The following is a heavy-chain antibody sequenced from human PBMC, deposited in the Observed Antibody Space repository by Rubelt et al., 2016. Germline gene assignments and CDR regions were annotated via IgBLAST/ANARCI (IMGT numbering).Heavy chain of an antibody. Sequence: VQLVESGGGLVQPGGSLRLSCAASGFTFSSFWMHWVRQAPGKGLEWVAVISYDGSKKYYADSVKGRFTISRDNSKSTLELQMNSLRTVDTAVYYCAQLVTKDYCGQGTLVTVSS. J-gene: IGHJ4*02. CDR3: AQLVTKDY. D-gene: IGHD2-21*02. V-gene: IGHV3-30*03. CDR2: ISYDGSKK. CDR1: GFTFSSFW.